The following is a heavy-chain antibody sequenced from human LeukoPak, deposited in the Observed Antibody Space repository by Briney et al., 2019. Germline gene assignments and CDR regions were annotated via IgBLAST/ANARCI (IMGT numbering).Heavy chain of an antibody. D-gene: IGHD6-13*01. Sequence: SSETLSLTCTASGGSISSYYWSWIRQPPGKGLEWIGYIYYSGSTNYNPSLKSRVTISVDTSKNQFSLKLSSVTAADTAVYYCARGQADIAAAEFWFDPWGQGTLVTVSS. CDR1: GGSISSYY. CDR3: ARGQADIAAAEFWFDP. CDR2: IYYSGST. V-gene: IGHV4-59*01. J-gene: IGHJ5*02.